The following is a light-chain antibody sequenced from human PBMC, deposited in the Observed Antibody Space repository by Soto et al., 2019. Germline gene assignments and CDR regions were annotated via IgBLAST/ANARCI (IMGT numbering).Light chain of an antibody. V-gene: IGKV3-20*01. Sequence: EIVMTQSPATLSVSPGERATLSCRASERIYSAYLGWYQQKPGQAPRLLIYGTSSRATGIPDRFSGSGSGTDFTLTISRLEPEDFAVYYCQQYNNWPLITFGQGTRLEI. J-gene: IGKJ5*01. CDR2: GTS. CDR3: QQYNNWPLIT. CDR1: ERIYSAY.